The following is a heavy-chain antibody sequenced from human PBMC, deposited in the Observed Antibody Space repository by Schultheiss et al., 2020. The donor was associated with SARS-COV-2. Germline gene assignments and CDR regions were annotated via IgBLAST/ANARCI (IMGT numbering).Heavy chain of an antibody. V-gene: IGHV4-59*01. J-gene: IGHJ4*02. D-gene: IGHD3-22*01. CDR3: ARAPDYYYDSSGTGIDY. CDR1: GGSFSGYY. CDR2: IYYSGST. Sequence: SETLSLTCAVYGGSFSGYYWSWIRQPPGKGLEWIGYIYYSGSTNYNPSLKSRVTISVDTSKNQFSLKLSSVTAADTAVYYCARAPDYYYDSSGTGIDYWGQGTLVTVSS.